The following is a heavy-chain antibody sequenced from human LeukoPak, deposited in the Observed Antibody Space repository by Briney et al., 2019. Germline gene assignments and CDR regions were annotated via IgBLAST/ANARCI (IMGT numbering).Heavy chain of an antibody. CDR3: ARDHSGWISGAFDY. V-gene: IGHV1-58*02. CDR1: GFSFSNSA. D-gene: IGHD6-19*01. J-gene: IGHJ4*02. CDR2: IVVGSGDT. Sequence: ASVKVSCKTSGFSFSNSAIQWVRQARGQRLEWIGWIVVGSGDTNYAQSFQERVTITSDMSTSTAYMELSRLRSDDTAVYYCARDHSGWISGAFDYWGQGTLVTVSS.